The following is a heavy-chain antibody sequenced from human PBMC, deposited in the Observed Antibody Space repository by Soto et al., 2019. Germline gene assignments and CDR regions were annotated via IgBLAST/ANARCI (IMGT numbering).Heavy chain of an antibody. CDR1: GFTFDDYA. Sequence: LRVSGAASGFTFDDYAMHWVRQVPGKGLEWVSGINWNSGSIGYADSVKGRFAISRDNAKNSLHLQMNSLRAEDTAFYYCVKDESINWYSGHFRHWGQGTLVTVSS. J-gene: IGHJ1*01. CDR2: INWNSGSI. D-gene: IGHD6-13*01. CDR3: VKDESINWYSGHFRH. V-gene: IGHV3-9*01.